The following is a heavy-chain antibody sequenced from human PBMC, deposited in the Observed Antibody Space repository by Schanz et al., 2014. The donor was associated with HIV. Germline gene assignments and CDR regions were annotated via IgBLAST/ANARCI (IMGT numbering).Heavy chain of an antibody. CDR1: GFTFSTYG. D-gene: IGHD2-2*01. Sequence: QVQLVESGGGLVQPGRSLRLSCAASGFTFSTYGMHWVRQGPGKGLEWVAFISYDGSNKYYADSVKGRFTISRDNSKNTLYLQMNSLRREDTAVYYCAKVGRIYSTTWIDYWGQGTLVTVSS. J-gene: IGHJ4*02. CDR2: ISYDGSNK. V-gene: IGHV3-30*18. CDR3: AKVGRIYSTTWIDY.